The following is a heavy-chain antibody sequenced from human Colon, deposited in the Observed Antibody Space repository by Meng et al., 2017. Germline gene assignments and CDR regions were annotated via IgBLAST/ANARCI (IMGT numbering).Heavy chain of an antibody. Sequence: SETLSLTCTVSGGSIGSYYWSWIRQPPGKGLEWIGYIYHSATTNYNPSLKSRVTISVDSSNNQFSLKLSSVTAADTAVYYCARDNDGWSPFDYWGQGTLVTVSS. D-gene: IGHD6-19*01. CDR1: GGSIGSYY. V-gene: IGHV4-59*01. CDR3: ARDNDGWSPFDY. J-gene: IGHJ4*02. CDR2: IYHSATT.